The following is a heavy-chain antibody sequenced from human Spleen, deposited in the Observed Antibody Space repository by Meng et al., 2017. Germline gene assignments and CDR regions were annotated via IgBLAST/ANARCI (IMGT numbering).Heavy chain of an antibody. Sequence: GESLKISCAASGFTFSNREMNWVRQAPGKGLEWVSYISIGGNSIYYADSVKGRFTISRDNAKNSLHLQMNSLRAEDTAVYYCATTVNSGYDDEYWGQGTLVTVSS. CDR2: ISIGGNSI. D-gene: IGHD5-12*01. CDR3: ATTVNSGYDDEY. CDR1: GFTFSNRE. V-gene: IGHV3-48*03. J-gene: IGHJ4*02.